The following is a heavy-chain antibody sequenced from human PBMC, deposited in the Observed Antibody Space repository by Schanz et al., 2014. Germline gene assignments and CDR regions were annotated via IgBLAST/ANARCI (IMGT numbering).Heavy chain of an antibody. J-gene: IGHJ2*01. CDR1: GFSFSTYA. CDR2: ISGNGGEK. D-gene: IGHD3-10*01. V-gene: IGHV3-30*04. Sequence: VQLVESGGGVVQPGRSLRLSCAASGFSFSTYAMHWVRQAPGKGLRCVAVISGNGGEKYYADSVKGRFTISRDNSENTLFLEMNSLRLEDTAVYYCATVGSETYSIYWYFDLWGRGTLVTVSS. CDR3: ATVGSETYSIYWYFDL.